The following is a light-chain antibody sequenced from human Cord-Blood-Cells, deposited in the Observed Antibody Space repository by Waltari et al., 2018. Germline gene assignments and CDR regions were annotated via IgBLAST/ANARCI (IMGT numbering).Light chain of an antibody. CDR2: DVS. Sequence: QSALTQPASVSGSPGQSITISCTGTSSDVGGYNYVSWYQQHPGKAPKLMIYDVSNRPSGVSNRFSGSKYGNTASLTISGLQAEDEADYYCSSYTSSIPFYVFGTGTKVTVL. J-gene: IGLJ1*01. CDR3: SSYTSSIPFYV. V-gene: IGLV2-14*03. CDR1: SSDVGGYNY.